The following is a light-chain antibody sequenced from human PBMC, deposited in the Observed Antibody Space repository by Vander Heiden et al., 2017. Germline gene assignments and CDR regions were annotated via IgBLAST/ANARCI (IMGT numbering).Light chain of an antibody. CDR3: QQTYSPPRT. J-gene: IGKJ1*01. CDR1: ETIFNY. CDR2: ATS. V-gene: IGKV1-39*01. Sequence: DIHMTQSPSSLSASLGDRINITCRSSETIFNYINWYQQEPGRAPKLLIYATSNLQSGVHSRFTGSGSGTDFTLTIGSLQREDFATYFCQQTYSPPRTFGQGTKVEI.